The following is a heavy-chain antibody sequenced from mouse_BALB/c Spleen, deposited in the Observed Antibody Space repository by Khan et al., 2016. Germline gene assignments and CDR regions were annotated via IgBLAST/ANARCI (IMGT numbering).Heavy chain of an antibody. CDR2: IHPSDSES. Sequence: QVQLQQPGTELVRPGASVKLSYKASGHSFTRYWMNWVKQRPGQGLEWIGMIHPSDSESRLNQKFKDKATLTVDNSSSIAYMQLSSPTSEDSAVYYCTRSAYGNHPYYAMDYWGQGTSVTVSS. CDR1: GHSFTRYW. J-gene: IGHJ4*01. V-gene: IGHV1-61*01. CDR3: TRSAYGNHPYYAMDY. D-gene: IGHD2-1*01.